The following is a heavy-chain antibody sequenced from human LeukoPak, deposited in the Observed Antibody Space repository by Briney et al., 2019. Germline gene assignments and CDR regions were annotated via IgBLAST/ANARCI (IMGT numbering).Heavy chain of an antibody. V-gene: IGHV4-39*01. CDR2: IYYSGYT. D-gene: IGHD3-10*01. Sequence: SETPSLTCTVSGGSISSSSYYWGWIRQPPGKGLEWIGTIYYSGYTYYNPSLESRVTIFVDTSKNQFSLKLSSVTAADTAVYYCAKHYMGSYDNRGLDSWGQGTLVTVSS. J-gene: IGHJ4*02. CDR3: AKHYMGSYDNRGLDS. CDR1: GGSISSSSYY.